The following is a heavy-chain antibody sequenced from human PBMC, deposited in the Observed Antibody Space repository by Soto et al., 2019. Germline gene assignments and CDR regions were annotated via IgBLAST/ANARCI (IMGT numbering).Heavy chain of an antibody. CDR2: IKQDGSEK. J-gene: IGHJ3*02. CDR3: ARLIYCTNGVCYNAFDI. CDR1: GFTFSSYW. D-gene: IGHD2-8*01. V-gene: IGHV3-7*01. Sequence: GGSLRLSCAASGFTFSSYWMSWVRQAPGKGLEWVANIKQDGSEKYYVGSVKGRFTISRDNAKNSLYLQMNSLRAEDTAVYYCARLIYCTNGVCYNAFDIWGQGTMVTVSS.